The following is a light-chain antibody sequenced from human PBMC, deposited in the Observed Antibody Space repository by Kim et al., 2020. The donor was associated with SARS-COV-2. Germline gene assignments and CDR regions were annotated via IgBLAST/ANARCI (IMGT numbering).Light chain of an antibody. CDR3: GTWDSSLNGLV. J-gene: IGLJ2*01. Sequence: GQKVTMSCSGSSSNIGQNYVSWDKKFPGTAPKLIIYDNNKRHSVIPDQFSGSKSGTSATLGITGLQTGDEADYYCGTWDSSLNGLVFGGGTQLTVL. CDR2: DNN. V-gene: IGLV1-51*01. CDR1: SSNIGQNY.